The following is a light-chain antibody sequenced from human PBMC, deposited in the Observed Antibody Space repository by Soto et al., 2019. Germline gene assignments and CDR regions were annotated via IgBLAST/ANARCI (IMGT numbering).Light chain of an antibody. Sequence: IMISEAPFSLSASVVARFPITCRTSQDIRSYLNWYQQRPGKVPKLLIYAASSLHSGIPSRFSGGGSGTEFTLTISSLQPEDFAVYYCLQYYNCPLTFGQGTKVDIK. CDR3: LQYYNCPLT. J-gene: IGKJ1*01. CDR1: QDIRSY. V-gene: IGKV1-6*01. CDR2: AAS.